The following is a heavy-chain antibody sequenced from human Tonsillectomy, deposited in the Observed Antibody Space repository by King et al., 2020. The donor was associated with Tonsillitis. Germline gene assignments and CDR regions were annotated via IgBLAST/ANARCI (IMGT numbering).Heavy chain of an antibody. V-gene: IGHV3-15*01. Sequence: VQLVESGGGLVKPGGSVRLSCAASGFTFSNVWMNWVRQAPGKGLEWVGRIKSKSDGGTIDYAAPVKGRFSISRDDGKSTLHLQMSSLETEDTAMYYCTTFGSINGTGGAFHIWGQGTMVTVSS. J-gene: IGHJ3*02. D-gene: IGHD1/OR15-1a*01. CDR3: TTFGSINGTGGAFHI. CDR2: IKSKSDGGTI. CDR1: GFTFSNVW.